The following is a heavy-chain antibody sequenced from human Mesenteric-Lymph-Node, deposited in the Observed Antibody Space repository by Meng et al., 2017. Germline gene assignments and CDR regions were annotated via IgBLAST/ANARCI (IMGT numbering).Heavy chain of an antibody. V-gene: IGHV4-34*01. J-gene: IGHJ4*02. CDR2: INHSGST. Sequence: SQTRSLTCAVYGGSFSGYYWSWIRQPPGKGLEWIGEINHSGSTNYNPSLKSRVTISVDTSKNQFSLKLSSVTAADTAVYYCARGPTPRTVAATRTFDYWGQGTLVTVSS. CDR1: GGSFSGYY. CDR3: ARGPTPRTVAATRTFDY. D-gene: IGHD2-15*01.